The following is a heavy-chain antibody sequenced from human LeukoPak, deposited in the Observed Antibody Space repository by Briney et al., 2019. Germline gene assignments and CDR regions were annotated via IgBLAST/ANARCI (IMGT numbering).Heavy chain of an antibody. Sequence: GGSLRLSCAASGFTFSSYEMNWVRQAPGKGLEWVSYISSSGSTIYYADSVKGRFTISRDNAKNSLYLQMNNLRAEDTAVYYCARDSLPYDYVWGSYRFFDPWGQGTLVTVSS. CDR3: ARDSLPYDYVWGSYRFFDP. D-gene: IGHD3-16*02. CDR1: GFTFSSYE. V-gene: IGHV3-48*03. J-gene: IGHJ5*02. CDR2: ISSSGSTI.